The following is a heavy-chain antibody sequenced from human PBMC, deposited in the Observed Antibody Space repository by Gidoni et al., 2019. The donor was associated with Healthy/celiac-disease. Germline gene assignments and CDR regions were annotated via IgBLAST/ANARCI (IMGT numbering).Heavy chain of an antibody. V-gene: IGHV4-30-4*01. CDR2: IYYSGST. Sequence: QVQLQESGPGLVKPSQTLSLTCTVSGGSISSGDSYWSWIRQPPGKGLEWIGYIYYSGSTYYNPSLKSRVTISVDTSKNQFSLKLSSVTAADTAVYYCARGGKTYDFWSGYYKGNWFDPWGQGTLVTVSS. D-gene: IGHD3-3*01. J-gene: IGHJ5*02. CDR3: ARGGKTYDFWSGYYKGNWFDP. CDR1: GGSISSGDSY.